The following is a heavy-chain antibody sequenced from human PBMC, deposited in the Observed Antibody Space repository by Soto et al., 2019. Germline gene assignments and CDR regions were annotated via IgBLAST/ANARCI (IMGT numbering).Heavy chain of an antibody. J-gene: IGHJ2*01. V-gene: IGHV2-5*02. CDR2: IYWDDDK. CDR3: AHSGKVRFNWYFDL. Sequence: QITLKESGPTLVKPTQTLTLTCTFSGFSLSTSGVGVGWIRQPPGKALEWLALIYWDDDKRYSPSLKSRRTITKDNSKNQVVLTMTNMDPVDTATYYCAHSGKVRFNWYFDLWGRGTLVTVSS. CDR1: GFSLSTSGVG. D-gene: IGHD3-16*01.